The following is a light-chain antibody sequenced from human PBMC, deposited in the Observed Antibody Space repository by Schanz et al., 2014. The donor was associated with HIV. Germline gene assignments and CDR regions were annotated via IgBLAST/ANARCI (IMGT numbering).Light chain of an antibody. V-gene: IGKV1-9*01. J-gene: IGKJ1*01. CDR2: SAS. CDR3: QQFNSYPLT. CDR1: QGISSH. Sequence: IQMTQSPSTLSASVGDRVTITCRASQGISSHLAWYQQKSGQAPRLLIYSASSLQTGVPSRFSGSGSGTEFTLTITSLQPEDFATYYCQQFNSYPLTFGQGTKVAIK.